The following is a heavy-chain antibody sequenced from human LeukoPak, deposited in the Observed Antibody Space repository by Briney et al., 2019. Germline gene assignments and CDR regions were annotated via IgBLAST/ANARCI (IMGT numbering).Heavy chain of an antibody. Sequence: PGGSLRLSCVASGFTFSSYWMHWVRQAPGKGLVWVSRINTDGSSTNYVDSVKGRFTISRDNAKSTLYVQMNSLRAEDTAVYYCARGPRYSYGSASYYNGLFDSWGQGTLVTVSS. D-gene: IGHD3-10*01. CDR1: GFTFSSYW. CDR3: ARGPRYSYGSASYYNGLFDS. J-gene: IGHJ4*02. CDR2: INTDGSST. V-gene: IGHV3-74*01.